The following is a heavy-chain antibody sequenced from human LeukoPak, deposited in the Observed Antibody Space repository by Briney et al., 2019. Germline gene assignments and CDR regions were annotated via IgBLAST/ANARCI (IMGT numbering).Heavy chain of an antibody. D-gene: IGHD3-10*01. J-gene: IGHJ4*02. Sequence: GGSLRLSCAASGFTFSGYWMTWVRQAPGKGLEWVANIKQDGSEIYTADSLKGRFTISRDNANNFLHLQMNSLRAEDTAIYLCVRALWFGESFFDYWGQGTLVTVSS. CDR3: VRALWFGESFFDY. CDR2: IKQDGSEI. CDR1: GFTFSGYW. V-gene: IGHV3-7*03.